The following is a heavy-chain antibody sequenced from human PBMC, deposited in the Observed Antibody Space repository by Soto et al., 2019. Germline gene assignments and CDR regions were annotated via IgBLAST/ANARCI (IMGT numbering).Heavy chain of an antibody. CDR2: IYHSGST. D-gene: IGHD3-10*01. CDR3: ASGGKYNYGSVTVQDF. J-gene: IGHJ4*02. V-gene: IGHV4-4*02. Sequence: PSEINPHPNAVAYGNIRDINWRRSIRKPPGKGLEWIGEIYHSGSTNYNPSLKSRVTISVDKSKNQFSLKLSSVTAADTGVFYRASGGKYNYGSVTVQDFWGQGTLVTVSS. CDR1: YGNIRDINW.